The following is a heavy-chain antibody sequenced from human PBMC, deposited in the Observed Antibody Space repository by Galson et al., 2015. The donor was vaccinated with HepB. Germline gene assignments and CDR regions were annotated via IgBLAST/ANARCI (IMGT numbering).Heavy chain of an antibody. CDR2: ISYDGSNK. J-gene: IGHJ6*02. D-gene: IGHD2-2*01. Sequence: SLRLSCAASGFTFSSYAMHWVRQAPGKGLEWVAVISYDGSNKYYADSVKGRFTISRDNSKNTLYLQMNSLRAEDTAVYYCASGLKVGGPRHFEHYYYYYGMDVWGQGTTVTVSS. V-gene: IGHV3-30*04. CDR3: ASGLKVGGPRHFEHYYYYYGMDV. CDR1: GFTFSSYA.